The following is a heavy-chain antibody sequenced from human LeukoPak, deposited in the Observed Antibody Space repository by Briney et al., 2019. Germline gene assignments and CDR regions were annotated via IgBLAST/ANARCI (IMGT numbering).Heavy chain of an antibody. CDR1: GGTFSSYA. CDR3: ASSSIAAQDHWFDP. V-gene: IGHV1-69*04. D-gene: IGHD6-6*01. J-gene: IGHJ5*02. Sequence: SVKVSCKASGGTFSSYAISWVRQVPGQGLEWMGRIIPILGIANYAQKFQGRVTITADKSTSTAYMELSSLRSEDTAVYYCASSSIAAQDHWFDPWGQGTLVTVSS. CDR2: IIPILGIA.